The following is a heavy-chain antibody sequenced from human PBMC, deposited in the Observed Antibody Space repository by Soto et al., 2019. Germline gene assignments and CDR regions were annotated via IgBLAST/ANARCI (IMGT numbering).Heavy chain of an antibody. CDR3: ARCRGDCYSRAGGIAY. J-gene: IGHJ4*01. CDR2: ISSSSSYI. Sequence: EVQLVESGGGLVKPGGSLRLSCAASGFTFSSYSMNWVRQAPGKGLEWVSSISSSSSYIYYADSVKGRFTISRDNAKNSLYLQMNGLRGEDTAVYSCARCRGDCYSRAGGIAYWGHGTLVTVAS. CDR1: GFTFSSYS. D-gene: IGHD2-21*02. V-gene: IGHV3-21*01.